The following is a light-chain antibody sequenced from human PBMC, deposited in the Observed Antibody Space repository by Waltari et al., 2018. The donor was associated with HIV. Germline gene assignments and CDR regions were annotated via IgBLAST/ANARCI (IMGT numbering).Light chain of an antibody. CDR1: QSVTSTY. CDR2: GAS. V-gene: IGKV3-20*01. Sequence: EIVLTQPPGTLYLFPGERATISCRASQSVTSTYFAWYQQKPGQAPRLLIYGASSRATGIPDRFSGTGSGTDFTLTISRLEPEDFALYYCQQYGSLQWTFGQGTKVEIK. J-gene: IGKJ1*01. CDR3: QQYGSLQWT.